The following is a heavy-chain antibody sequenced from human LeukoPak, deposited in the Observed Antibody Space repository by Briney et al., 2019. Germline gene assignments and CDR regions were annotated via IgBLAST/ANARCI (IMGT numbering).Heavy chain of an antibody. CDR3: ARGYDSSGYSLKVDY. CDR2: IYSGGST. CDR1: GFTVSSNY. V-gene: IGHV3-66*01. J-gene: IGHJ4*02. Sequence: GGSLRLSCAASGFTVSSNYMSWVRQAPGKGLEWVSVIYSGGSTYYADSVKGRFTISRDNSKNTLYLQMNSLRAEDTAVYYCARGYDSSGYSLKVDYWGQGTLVTVSS. D-gene: IGHD3-22*01.